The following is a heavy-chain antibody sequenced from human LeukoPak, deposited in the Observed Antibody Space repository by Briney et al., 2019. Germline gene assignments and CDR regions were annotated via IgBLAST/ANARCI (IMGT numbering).Heavy chain of an antibody. CDR3: ARYHDAALSPY. CDR2: IIPIFGTA. D-gene: IGHD3-16*01. CDR1: GGTFSSYA. J-gene: IGHJ4*02. Sequence: ASVKVSCKASGGTFSSYAISWLRQAPGQGLEWMGRIIPIFGTANYAQKFPGRVTITTDESTSTAYMELSSLRSEDTAVYYCARYHDAALSPYWGQGTLVTVSS. V-gene: IGHV1-69*05.